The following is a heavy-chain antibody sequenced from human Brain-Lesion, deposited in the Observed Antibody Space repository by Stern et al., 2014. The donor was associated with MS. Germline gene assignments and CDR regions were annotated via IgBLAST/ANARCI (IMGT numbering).Heavy chain of an antibody. J-gene: IGHJ3*01. Sequence: VQLVESGPGLVKPSETLSLTCSISGGSVSSNRYYWGWIRQPPGKGLEWIGIIYYSGATFYNPSLQSRVSISMDPPKTQFSLSLSSGTAADTAVYYCGRAGLDDTFDVWGQGTMVTVSS. CDR2: IYYSGAT. V-gene: IGHV4-39*01. D-gene: IGHD3/OR15-3a*01. CDR1: GGSVSSNRYY. CDR3: GRAGLDDTFDV.